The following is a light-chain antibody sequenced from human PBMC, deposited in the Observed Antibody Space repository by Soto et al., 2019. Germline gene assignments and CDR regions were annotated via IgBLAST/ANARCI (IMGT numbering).Light chain of an antibody. CDR1: QDISNY. J-gene: IGKJ4*01. CDR2: DAS. CDR3: QQYDNLPLT. V-gene: IGKV1-33*01. Sequence: DIQMTQSPSSLSASVGDRVTITCQASQDISNYLNWYQQKPGKAPKLLIYDASNLETGVPSRFSGSVSGTDFTFTISSLQPEDIVTYYCQQYDNLPLTFGGGTKVEIK.